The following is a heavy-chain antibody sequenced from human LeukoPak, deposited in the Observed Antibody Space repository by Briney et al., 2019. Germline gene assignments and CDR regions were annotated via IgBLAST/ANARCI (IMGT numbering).Heavy chain of an antibody. V-gene: IGHV3-7*01. CDR3: ARYSSSYGWFDP. Sequence: GGSLRLPCAASGFTFSNYWMTWVRQAPGKGLGWVANIKQDGSEKYYVDSVKGRFTISRDNAKNSLSLQMNSLRAEDTAVYYCARYSSSYGWFDPWGQGTLVTVSS. CDR2: IKQDGSEK. CDR1: GFTFSNYW. D-gene: IGHD3-22*01. J-gene: IGHJ5*02.